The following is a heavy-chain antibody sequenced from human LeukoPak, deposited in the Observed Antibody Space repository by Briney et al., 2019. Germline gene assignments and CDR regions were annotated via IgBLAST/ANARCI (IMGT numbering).Heavy chain of an antibody. D-gene: IGHD1-1*01. Sequence: SETLSLTCTVSGDSITAYYWNWVRQPPGKGLEWIGYIHYTGKNFYNPSLKSRITMSVDTSKSQFSLKLSSVTAADTAGYYCAKWHGPQLAFDSWGQGSLVTVSS. CDR1: GDSITAYY. CDR2: IHYTGKN. J-gene: IGHJ4*02. CDR3: AKWHGPQLAFDS. V-gene: IGHV4-59*01.